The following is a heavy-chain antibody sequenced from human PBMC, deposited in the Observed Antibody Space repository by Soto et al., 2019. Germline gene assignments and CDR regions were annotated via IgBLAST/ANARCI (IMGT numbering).Heavy chain of an antibody. CDR2: ISAYNGNS. Sequence: QVQLVQSGAEVKKPGASVKVSCKASGYTFTSYGISWVRQAPGQGLLWMGWISAYNGNSNYAKKLQGRVTITTDTSPSTAYMELRSLRYDDTAVYYSARAAHPSVGVVFLFDPWGQGTLVTVSS. CDR1: GYTFTSYG. J-gene: IGHJ5*02. V-gene: IGHV1-18*01. CDR3: ARAAHPSVGVVFLFDP. D-gene: IGHD3-3*01.